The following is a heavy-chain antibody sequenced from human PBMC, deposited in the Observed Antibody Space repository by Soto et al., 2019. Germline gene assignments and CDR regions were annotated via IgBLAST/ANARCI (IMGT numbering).Heavy chain of an antibody. D-gene: IGHD4-4*01. CDR3: AKEETPNYSNHPPDNYYYYYMDV. CDR1: GFTFSSYG. J-gene: IGHJ6*03. Sequence: GGSLRLSCAASGFTFSSYGMHWVRQAPGKGLEWVAVISYDGSNKYYADSVKGRFTISRDNSKNTLYLQMNSLRAEDTAVYYCAKEETPNYSNHPPDNYYYYYMDVWGKGTTVTVSS. CDR2: ISYDGSNK. V-gene: IGHV3-30*18.